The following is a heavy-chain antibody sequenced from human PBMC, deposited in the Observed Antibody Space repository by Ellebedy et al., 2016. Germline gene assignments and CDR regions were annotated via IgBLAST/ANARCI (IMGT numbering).Heavy chain of an antibody. V-gene: IGHV1-24*01. CDR3: VTVTFYYDRSGYFRY. D-gene: IGHD3-22*01. CDR2: SDTEDDET. Sequence: ASVKVSCKVSGDTLSKLSMHWVRQAPGKGLEWMGTSDTEDDETIYAQNFQGRVTMTEDTSTDTAYMELSSLRSEDTAMYYCVTVTFYYDRSGYFRYWGQGTLVTVSS. J-gene: IGHJ4*02. CDR1: GDTLSKLS.